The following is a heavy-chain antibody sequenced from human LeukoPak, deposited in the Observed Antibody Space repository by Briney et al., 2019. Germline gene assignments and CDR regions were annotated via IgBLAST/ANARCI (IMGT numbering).Heavy chain of an antibody. CDR3: ASYYYDSSGYLSGMDV. CDR1: DGSVRSGGYY. D-gene: IGHD3-22*01. J-gene: IGHJ6*02. Sequence: SQTLSLTCTVSDGSVRSGGYYWSWIRQRPGKGLEWIGYIYYSGSTNYNPSLKSRVTISVDTSKNRFSLKLSSVTAADTAVYYCASYYYDSSGYLSGMDVWGQGTTVTVSS. CDR2: IYYSGST. V-gene: IGHV4-61*08.